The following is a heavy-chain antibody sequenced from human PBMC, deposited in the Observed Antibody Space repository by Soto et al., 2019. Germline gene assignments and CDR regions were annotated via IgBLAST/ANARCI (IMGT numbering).Heavy chain of an antibody. V-gene: IGHV1-18*04. CDR2: ITGYNGNT. D-gene: IGHD2-2*01. J-gene: IGHJ5*02. Sequence: QVLLVQSGAEVKEPGAPVKVSCKASGYTLTTYGLAWVRQAPGQGLEWMGWITGYNGNTNYAQKFHGRLTMTTDTSTNTASLELRSLRSDDTAVYYCARLFCSSTSCRWFDPWGQGTLVTVSS. CDR1: GYTLTTYG. CDR3: ARLFCSSTSCRWFDP.